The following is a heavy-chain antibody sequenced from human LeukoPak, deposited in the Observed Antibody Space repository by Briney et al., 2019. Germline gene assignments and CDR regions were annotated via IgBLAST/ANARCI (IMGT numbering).Heavy chain of an antibody. Sequence: SETLSLTCAVYGGSFSGYYWSWIRQPPGKGLEWIGEINHSGSTNYNPSLKSRVTISVDTSKNQFSLKLSSVSAADPAVYYCARERITMIVVVWGAFDYWGQGTLVTVSS. CDR3: ARERITMIVVVWGAFDY. V-gene: IGHV4-34*01. J-gene: IGHJ4*02. CDR2: INHSGST. CDR1: GGSFSGYY. D-gene: IGHD3-22*01.